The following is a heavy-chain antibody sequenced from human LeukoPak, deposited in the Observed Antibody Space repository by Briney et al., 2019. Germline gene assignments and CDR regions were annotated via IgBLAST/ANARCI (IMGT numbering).Heavy chain of an antibody. Sequence: GGSLRLSCAASGFTFSSYSMNWVRQAPGKGLEWVSSISSSSSYIYYADSVKGRFTISRDNAKNSLYLQMNSLRAEDTAVYYCARDSTYYYDSSGSPQGPRWGQGTLVTVSS. CDR2: ISSSSSYI. D-gene: IGHD3-22*01. CDR3: ARDSTYYYDSSGSPQGPR. J-gene: IGHJ4*02. CDR1: GFTFSSYS. V-gene: IGHV3-21*01.